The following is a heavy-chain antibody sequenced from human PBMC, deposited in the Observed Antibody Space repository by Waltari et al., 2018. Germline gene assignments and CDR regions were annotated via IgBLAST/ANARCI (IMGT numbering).Heavy chain of an antibody. V-gene: IGHV3-48*01. CDR3: ARSRGYSYGGRGY. CDR1: GFTFSSYS. D-gene: IGHD5-18*01. Sequence: EVQLVESGGGLVQPGGSLRLSCAASGFTFSSYSMNWVRQAPGKGLEWVSYISSSSTIYYADSVKGRFTISRDNAKNSLYLQMNSLRAEDTAVYYCARSRGYSYGGRGYWGQGTLVTVSS. CDR2: ISSSSTI. J-gene: IGHJ4*02.